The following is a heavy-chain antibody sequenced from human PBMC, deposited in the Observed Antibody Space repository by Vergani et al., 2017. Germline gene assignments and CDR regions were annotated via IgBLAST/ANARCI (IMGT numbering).Heavy chain of an antibody. D-gene: IGHD3-22*01. J-gene: IGHJ4*02. CDR3: ARDRGYYDSSGYYYLDY. V-gene: IGHV1-69*01. Sequence: QVQLVQSGAEVKKPGSSVKVSCKASGGTFSSYAISWVRQAPGQGLEWMGGITPIFGTANYEQKFQGRVTITADESTSTAYMELSSLRSEDTAVYYCARDRGYYDSSGYYYLDYWGQGTLVTVSS. CDR1: GGTFSSYA. CDR2: ITPIFGTA.